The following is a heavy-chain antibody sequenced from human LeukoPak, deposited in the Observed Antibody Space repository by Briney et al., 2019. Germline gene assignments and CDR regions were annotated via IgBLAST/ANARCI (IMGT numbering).Heavy chain of an antibody. D-gene: IGHD1-14*01. V-gene: IGHV1-18*01. J-gene: IGHJ4*02. CDR3: ARGRSGSFDY. Sequence: ASVKVSCKASGYTFVSYGISWVRQAPGQGLEWVGWISGHNGNTNYAQKLQGRVTMTRDTSTSTVYMELSSLRSEDTAVYYCARGRSGSFDYWGQGTLVTVSS. CDR1: GYTFVSYG. CDR2: ISGHNGNT.